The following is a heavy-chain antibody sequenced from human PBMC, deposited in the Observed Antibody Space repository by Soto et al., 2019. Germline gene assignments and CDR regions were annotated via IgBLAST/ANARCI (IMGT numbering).Heavy chain of an antibody. CDR2: ISGSTSYT. CDR1: GFSFSDYS. D-gene: IGHD2-2*01. CDR3: ARDGAFCSGTGCRDYYHYMDF. J-gene: IGHJ6*03. Sequence: EVQLVESGGGLVKPGGSLRLSCAASGFSFSDYSMNWVRQAPGKGLEWVSSISGSTSYTYYADSLQGRFTVSRDNAEKSLYLQMNSLRAEDTAMYYCARDGAFCSGTGCRDYYHYMDFWGKGTTVTVSS. V-gene: IGHV3-21*01.